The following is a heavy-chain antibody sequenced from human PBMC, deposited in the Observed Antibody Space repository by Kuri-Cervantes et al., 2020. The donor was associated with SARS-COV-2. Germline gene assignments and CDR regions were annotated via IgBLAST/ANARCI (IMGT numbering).Heavy chain of an antibody. V-gene: IGHV1-24*01. J-gene: IGHJ4*02. CDR2: FDPEDGET. CDR1: GYTLTELS. CDR3: ARAFCSSTSCYYFDY. Sequence: ASVKVSCKVSGYTLTELSMHWVRQAPGKGLEWMGGFDPEDGETIYARKFQGRVTMTEDTSTDTAYMELSSLRSDDTAVYYCARAFCSSTSCYYFDYWGQGTLVTVSS. D-gene: IGHD2-2*01.